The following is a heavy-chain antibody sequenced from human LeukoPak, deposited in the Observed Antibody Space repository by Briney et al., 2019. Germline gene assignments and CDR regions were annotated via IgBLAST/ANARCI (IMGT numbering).Heavy chain of an antibody. CDR1: GFTFSSYA. Sequence: GGSLRLSCAASGFTFSSYAMSRVRQAPGKGLEWVSAISGSGGSTYYADSVKGRFTISRDNSKNTLYLQMNSLRAEDTAVYYCAKEVVPAAAGAYYYYGMDVWGQGTTVTVSS. V-gene: IGHV3-23*01. D-gene: IGHD2-2*01. J-gene: IGHJ6*02. CDR3: AKEVVPAAAGAYYYYGMDV. CDR2: ISGSGGST.